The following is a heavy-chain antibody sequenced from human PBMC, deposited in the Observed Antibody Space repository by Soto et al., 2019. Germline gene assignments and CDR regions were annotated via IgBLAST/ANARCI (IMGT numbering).Heavy chain of an antibody. V-gene: IGHV4-31*03. CDR3: ARANSVSGRSWFDP. J-gene: IGHJ5*02. CDR2: IYYTGST. CDR1: GGSASSADHY. D-gene: IGHD1-26*01. Sequence: SETLSLTCTVSGGSASSADHYWSWIRQHPGKGLEWIGYIYYTGSTYYNPSLKSRVSISVDTSKNQFSLKLSSLTAADTAMYYCARANSVSGRSWFDPWGQGTLVTVSS.